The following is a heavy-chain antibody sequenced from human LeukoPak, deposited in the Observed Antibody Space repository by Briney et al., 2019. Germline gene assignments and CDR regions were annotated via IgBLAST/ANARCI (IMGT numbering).Heavy chain of an antibody. CDR3: ARIPVVVVAATYWFDP. CDR1: VYTFTSYY. Sequence: ASVKVSCMASVYTFTSYYMHWVRQAPGQGLEWMGIINPSGGSTSYAQKFQGRVTMTRDTSTSTVYMELSSLRSEDTAVYYCARIPVVVVAATYWFDPWGQGTLVTVSS. CDR2: INPSGGST. V-gene: IGHV1-46*01. D-gene: IGHD2-15*01. J-gene: IGHJ5*02.